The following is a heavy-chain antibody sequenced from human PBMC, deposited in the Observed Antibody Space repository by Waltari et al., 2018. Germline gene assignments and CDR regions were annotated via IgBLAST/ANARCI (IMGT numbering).Heavy chain of an antibody. Sequence: QVQLVESGGGVVQPGGSLRLSCAASGGTFSSYAISWGRQAPGQGLEWMGGIIPIFGTANYAQKFQGRVTITTDESTSTAYMELSSLRSEDTAVYYCAREGLEQLFDYWGQGTLVTVSS. CDR3: AREGLEQLFDY. V-gene: IGHV1-69*01. J-gene: IGHJ4*02. CDR2: IIPIFGTA. D-gene: IGHD6-13*01. CDR1: GGTFSSYA.